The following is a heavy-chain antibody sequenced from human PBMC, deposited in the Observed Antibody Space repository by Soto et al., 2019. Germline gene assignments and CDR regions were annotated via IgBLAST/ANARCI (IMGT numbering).Heavy chain of an antibody. CDR2: ISTNKGNT. CDR3: ATRSSAFDY. CDR1: GYTFTSYG. V-gene: IGHV1-18*01. Sequence: QVQMVQSGPEVKKPGASVKVSCKTSGYTFTSYGISWVRQAPGQGLEWMGWISTNKGNTNYAQKFQGRVTMTTDTSTSTAYMKLRSLRSDDTAVYYCATRSSAFDYWGQGTLVTVSS. J-gene: IGHJ4*02.